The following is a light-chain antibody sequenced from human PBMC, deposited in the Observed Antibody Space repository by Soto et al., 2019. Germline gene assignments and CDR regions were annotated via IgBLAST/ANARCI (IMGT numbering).Light chain of an antibody. V-gene: IGLV2-14*01. CDR1: RSDVGAYNY. CDR2: EVN. Sequence: QSVRTQPASVSGSPGQSITISCTGTRSDVGAYNYVSWHQRHPGKAPKLLIYEVNSRPSGVSDRFSGSKSGNTASLTISGLQAEDEADYYCSSYTSSDSVYVFGSGTKV. J-gene: IGLJ1*01. CDR3: SSYTSSDSVYV.